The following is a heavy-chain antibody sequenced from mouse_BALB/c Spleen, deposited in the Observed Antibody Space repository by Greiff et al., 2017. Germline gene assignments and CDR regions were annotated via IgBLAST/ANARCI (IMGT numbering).Heavy chain of an antibody. Sequence: VQLQQSGPELVKPGASVKLPCKASGYTFTDYNMDWVKQSHGKSLEWIGDINPNNGGTIYNQKFKGKATLTVDKSSSTAYMELRSLTSEDTAVYFGSRPSYSYYNAMDYWGQGTSVTVSS. J-gene: IGHJ4*01. V-gene: IGHV1-18*01. CDR1: GYTFTDYN. CDR2: INPNNGGT. CDR3: SRPSYSYYNAMDY.